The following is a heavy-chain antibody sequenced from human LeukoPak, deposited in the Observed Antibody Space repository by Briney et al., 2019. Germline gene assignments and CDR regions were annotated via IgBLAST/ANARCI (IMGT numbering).Heavy chain of an antibody. V-gene: IGHV5-51*01. D-gene: IGHD1-26*01. J-gene: IGHJ3*02. CDR2: IYPGDSDT. CDR3: ARPPYSGSYSLKAFDI. Sequence: GESLKISCKGSGYSFTSYWIGWVRQVPGKGLEWMGIIYPGDSDTRYSQSFQGQVTISADKSISTAYLQWSSLKASDTAMYYCARPPYSGSYSLKAFDIWGQGTMVTVSS. CDR1: GYSFTSYW.